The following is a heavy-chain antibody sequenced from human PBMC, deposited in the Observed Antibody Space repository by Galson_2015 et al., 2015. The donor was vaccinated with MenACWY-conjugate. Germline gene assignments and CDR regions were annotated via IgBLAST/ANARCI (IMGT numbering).Heavy chain of an antibody. CDR1: GFTFSTYS. D-gene: IGHD5-18*01. J-gene: IGHJ4*02. V-gene: IGHV3-48*02. CDR2: ISSSSSTI. CDR3: ARVPGYSYGYYDW. Sequence: SLRLSCAASGFTFSTYSMNWVRQAPGKGLEWVSYISSSSSTIYYADSVKGRFTISRDNAKNSLYLQMNTLRDEDTAVYYCARVPGYSYGYYDWWGQGTPVTVSS.